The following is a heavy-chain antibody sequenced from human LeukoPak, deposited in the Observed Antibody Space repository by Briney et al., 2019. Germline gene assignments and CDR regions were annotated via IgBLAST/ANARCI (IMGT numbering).Heavy chain of an antibody. J-gene: IGHJ4*02. CDR2: IKQDGSEK. D-gene: IGHD6-19*01. CDR1: GFTFSSYW. CDR3: ARDAGYSSCWPEIDY. Sequence: PAGSLRLSCAASGFTFSSYWMSWVRQAPGKGLEWVANIKQDGSEKYDVDSVKGRFTISRDNAKNSLYLQMNSLRAEDTAVYYCARDAGYSSCWPEIDYWGQGTLVTVSS. V-gene: IGHV3-7*01.